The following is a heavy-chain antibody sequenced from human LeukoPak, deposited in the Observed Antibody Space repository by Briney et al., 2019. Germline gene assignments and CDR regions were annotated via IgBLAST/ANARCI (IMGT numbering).Heavy chain of an antibody. D-gene: IGHD1-26*01. CDR3: ARENSGSYREFDY. V-gene: IGHV4-39*07. CDR2: IYYSGIT. CDR1: GGSISSSSYY. Sequence: SETLSLTCTVSGGSISSSSYYWGWIRQPPGKGLEWIGSIYYSGITYYNPSLKSRVTISVDTSKNQFSLKLSSVTAADTAVFYCARENSGSYREFDYWGQGTLVTVSS. J-gene: IGHJ4*02.